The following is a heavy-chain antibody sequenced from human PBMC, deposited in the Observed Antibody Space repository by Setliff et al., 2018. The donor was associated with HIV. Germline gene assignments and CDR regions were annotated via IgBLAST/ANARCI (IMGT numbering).Heavy chain of an antibody. CDR1: GYTFTNYG. CDR3: ARDRLTAGKYCSDSRCDDL. V-gene: IGHV1-18*01. CDR2: ISAYNGNT. D-gene: IGHD2-15*01. Sequence: GASVKVSCKASGYTFTNYGISWVRQAPGQGLEWVGWISAYNGNTNYAQKLQGRVTMTTDTSTYTAFMELRSLKSDDTAVYYCARDRLTAGKYCSDSRCDDLWGRGTLVTVSS. J-gene: IGHJ2*01.